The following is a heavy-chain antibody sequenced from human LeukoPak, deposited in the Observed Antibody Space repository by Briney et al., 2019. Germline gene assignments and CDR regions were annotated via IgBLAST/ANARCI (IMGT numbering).Heavy chain of an antibody. CDR3: ASEGEESGCSGGSCYAAAMGY. CDR2: INAGNGNT. CDR1: GYTFTSYA. V-gene: IGHV1-3*01. D-gene: IGHD2-15*01. J-gene: IGHJ4*02. Sequence: ASVKVSCKASGYTFTSYAMHWVRQAPGQSLEWMGWINAGNGNTKYSQKFQGRVTITRDTSASTAYMELSSLRSEDTAVYYCASEGEESGCSGGSCYAAAMGYWGQGTLVTVSS.